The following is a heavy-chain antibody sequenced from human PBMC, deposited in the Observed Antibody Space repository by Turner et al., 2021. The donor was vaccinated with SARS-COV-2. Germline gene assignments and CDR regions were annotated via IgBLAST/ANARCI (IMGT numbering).Heavy chain of an antibody. D-gene: IGHD3-10*01. J-gene: IGHJ4*02. Sequence: EVQLVESGGGLVQPGGSLRLSCAASGFTFSFYDMHWVRQAKGKGLGWVSAIGTAGDTYYPGSVKGRFTISRENAKNSLYLQMNSLRAGDTAVYYCAREAGITMVRGVIIKPRIFDYWGQGTLVTVSS. CDR1: GFTFSFYD. CDR3: AREAGITMVRGVIIKPRIFDY. V-gene: IGHV3-13*01. CDR2: IGTAGDT.